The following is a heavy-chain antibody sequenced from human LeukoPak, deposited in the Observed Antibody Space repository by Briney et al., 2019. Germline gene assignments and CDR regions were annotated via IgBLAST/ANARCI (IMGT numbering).Heavy chain of an antibody. CDR1: GFTFSSYG. Sequence: TGRPLRLSCAASGFTFSSYGMHWVRQAPGKGLEWVAVIWYDGSNKYYADSVKGRFTISRDNSKNTLYLQMNSLRAEDTAVYYCARDLSQPDFWSGYYSLDYYYGMDVWGQGTTVTVSS. CDR2: IWYDGSNK. J-gene: IGHJ6*02. D-gene: IGHD3-3*01. CDR3: ARDLSQPDFWSGYYSLDYYYGMDV. V-gene: IGHV3-33*01.